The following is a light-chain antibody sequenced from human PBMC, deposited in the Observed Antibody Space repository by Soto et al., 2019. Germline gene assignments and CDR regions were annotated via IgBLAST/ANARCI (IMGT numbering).Light chain of an antibody. J-gene: IGLJ1*01. CDR1: SSNIGSNY. V-gene: IGLV1-47*01. CDR2: RNN. CDR3: AAWDDSLSGFYV. Sequence: QSVLTQPPSASGTPGQRVTSPCSGSSSNIGSNYVYWYQQLPGTAPKLLIYRNNQRPSGVPDRFSGAKSGTSASLAISGLRSEDEADYYCAAWDDSLSGFYVFGTETKATVL.